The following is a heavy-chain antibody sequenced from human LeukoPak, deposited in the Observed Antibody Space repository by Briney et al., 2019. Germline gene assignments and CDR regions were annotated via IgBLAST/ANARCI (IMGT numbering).Heavy chain of an antibody. V-gene: IGHV3-30*02. D-gene: IGHD3-22*01. CDR1: GFTFSSYG. CDR2: IRYDGSNK. Sequence: PGGSLRLSCAASGFTFSSYGMHWVRQAPGKGLEWVAFIRYDGSNKYYADSVKGRFTISRDNSKNTLYLQMNSLRAEDTAVYYCAKDSVLLRYYYDSSGPNWFHPGGQGTLVTVSS. CDR3: AKDSVLLRYYYDSSGPNWFHP. J-gene: IGHJ5*02.